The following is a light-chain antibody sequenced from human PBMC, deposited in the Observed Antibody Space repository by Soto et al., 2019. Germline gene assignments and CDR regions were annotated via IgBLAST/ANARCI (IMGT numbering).Light chain of an antibody. CDR2: DVH. V-gene: IGLV2-14*01. J-gene: IGLJ2*01. CDR1: SGDIGGYNY. CDR3: CSYTRSGTLS. Sequence: QSVLTQPASVSGSPGQSITISCTGTSGDIGGYNYVSWYLHHPGQAPQLLIYDVHNRPSGISARFSGSKSGNTASLTISGLQPEDTALYYCCSYTRSGTLSFGGGTKLTVL.